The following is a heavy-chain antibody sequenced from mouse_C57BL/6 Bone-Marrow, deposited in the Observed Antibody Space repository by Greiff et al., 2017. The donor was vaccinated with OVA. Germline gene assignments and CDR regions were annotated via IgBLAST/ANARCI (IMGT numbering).Heavy chain of an antibody. D-gene: IGHD1-1*01. V-gene: IGHV1-64*01. CDR2: IHPNSGST. Sequence: QVQLQQPGAELVKPGASVKLSCKASGNTFTSYWMHWVKQRPGQGLEWIGMIHPNSGSTNYNEKFKSKATLTVDKSSSTAYMQLSSLTSEDSAVYYCARWPFITTGRERTWWGQGTTLTVSS. CDR3: ARWPFITTGRERTW. CDR1: GNTFTSYW. J-gene: IGHJ2*01.